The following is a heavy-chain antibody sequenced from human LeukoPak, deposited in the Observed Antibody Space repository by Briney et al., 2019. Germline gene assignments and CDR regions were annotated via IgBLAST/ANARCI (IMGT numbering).Heavy chain of an antibody. CDR3: AKEGVLAATIYNWFDP. D-gene: IGHD2-15*01. Sequence: GGSLRPSCAASGFTLSSYAMSWVRQAPGKGLEWVSVVSGSGGSTFYADSVKGRFTISRDNSKNTLYLQMNSLRAEDTAVYYCAKEGVLAATIYNWFDPWGQGTLVTVSS. V-gene: IGHV3-23*01. CDR2: VSGSGGST. CDR1: GFTLSSYA. J-gene: IGHJ5*02.